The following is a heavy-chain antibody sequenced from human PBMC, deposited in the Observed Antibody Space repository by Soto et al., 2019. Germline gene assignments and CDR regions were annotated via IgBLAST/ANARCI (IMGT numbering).Heavy chain of an antibody. V-gene: IGHV4-4*08. CDR2: VSSSGST. J-gene: IGHJ4*02. D-gene: IGHD6-19*01. CDR1: GGSISGYY. Sequence: QVQLQESGPGLVKPSETLSLTCAVSGGSISGYYWNWIRQPPGKGLEWIGYVSSSGSTKHNPSLKSRVTMSADTSKNQFSLNLNSVTAADTAVYYSARYEFSSGWYDYFQYWGRGTLVAVSS. CDR3: ARYEFSSGWYDYFQY.